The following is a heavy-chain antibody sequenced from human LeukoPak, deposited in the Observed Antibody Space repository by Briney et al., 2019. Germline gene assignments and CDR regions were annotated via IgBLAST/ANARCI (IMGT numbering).Heavy chain of an antibody. D-gene: IGHD6-13*01. V-gene: IGHV4-39*07. J-gene: IGHJ4*02. CDR1: GGSISSSIYY. Sequence: SETLSLTCIVSGGSISSSIYYWAWVRQPPGKGLEWIGTVFYNGATQYSPSLRSRVTISIDTSTNQFSLKLTSVTAADTAVYYCARVNVGQYSSSPDAYFDYWGQGTLVTVSS. CDR3: ARVNVGQYSSSPDAYFDY. CDR2: VFYNGAT.